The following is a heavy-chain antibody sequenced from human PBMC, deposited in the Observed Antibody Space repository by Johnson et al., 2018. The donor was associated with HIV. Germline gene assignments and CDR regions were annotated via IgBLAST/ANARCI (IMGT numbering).Heavy chain of an antibody. CDR1: EFTVSGGY. J-gene: IGHJ3*02. CDR2: IYSGGST. Sequence: VQLVESGGGLIQPGGSLRLSCAASEFTVSGGYMNWVRQAPGKGLEWVSVIYSGGSTYYADSVKGRFTISRDNSKNTLYLQMNSLRAEDTAVYYCAREIIAARPSAFDIWGQGTMVTVSS. V-gene: IGHV3-66*03. CDR3: AREIIAARPSAFDI. D-gene: IGHD6-6*01.